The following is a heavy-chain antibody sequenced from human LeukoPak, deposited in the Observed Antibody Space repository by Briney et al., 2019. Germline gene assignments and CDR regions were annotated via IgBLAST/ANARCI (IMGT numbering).Heavy chain of an antibody. J-gene: IGHJ4*02. Sequence: GASVKVSCKASGYTFTGYYMHWVRQAPGQGLEWMGWINPNSGGTNYAQKFQGRVTMTRDTSISTAYMELSRLRSHDTAVYYCARDYPRASIGWYGVDYWGQGTLVTVSS. CDR2: INPNSGGT. D-gene: IGHD6-19*01. V-gene: IGHV1-2*02. CDR1: GYTFTGYY. CDR3: ARDYPRASIGWYGVDY.